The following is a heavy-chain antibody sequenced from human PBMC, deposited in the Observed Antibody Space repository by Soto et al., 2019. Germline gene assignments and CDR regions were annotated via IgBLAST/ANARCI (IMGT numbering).Heavy chain of an antibody. Sequence: SETLYLTCTVSGGSISSGGYYWSWIRQHPGKSLEWIGYIYYRGSTYYKQSLKNQVTISVDTSKNQISMKLSSVTAADTALYYCAIDRRGYSGYDIVYYFDYWGQGTLVTVSS. CDR3: AIDRRGYSGYDIVYYFDY. J-gene: IGHJ4*02. V-gene: IGHV4-31*01. D-gene: IGHD5-12*01. CDR1: GGSISSGGYY. CDR2: IYYRGST.